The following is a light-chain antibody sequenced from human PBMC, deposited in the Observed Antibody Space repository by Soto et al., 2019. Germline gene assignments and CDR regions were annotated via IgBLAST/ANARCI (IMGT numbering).Light chain of an antibody. V-gene: IGKV1-12*01. CDR1: QSLAGQ. CDR3: QQANSFPT. J-gene: IGKJ5*01. CDR2: AAS. Sequence: TQSPAILSLSPGERATLSCRASQSLAGQLAWYQQKPGKAPKLLIYAASSLQSGVPSRFSGSGSGTDFTLTISSLQPEDFATYYCQQANSFPTFGQGTRLEIK.